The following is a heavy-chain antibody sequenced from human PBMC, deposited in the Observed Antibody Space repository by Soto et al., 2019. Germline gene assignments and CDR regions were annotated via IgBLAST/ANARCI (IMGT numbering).Heavy chain of an antibody. D-gene: IGHD3-22*01. CDR3: ARMDSSGLAIDY. Sequence: GESLKISCKGSGYSFTNYWIGWVRQMPGKGLEYTGIIYPGDSDTRYSPSFQGQVTISADKSISTAYLQWSGLKASDTAMYYCARMDSSGLAIDYWAQGTLVTVSS. CDR2: IYPGDSDT. J-gene: IGHJ4*02. V-gene: IGHV5-51*01. CDR1: GYSFTNYW.